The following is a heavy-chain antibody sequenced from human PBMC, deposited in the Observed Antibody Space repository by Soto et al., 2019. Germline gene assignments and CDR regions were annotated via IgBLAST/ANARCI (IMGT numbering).Heavy chain of an antibody. CDR3: ARDRWERRYFDY. J-gene: IGHJ4*02. Sequence: EVQLVESGGGLVQPGGSLRLSCAASGFTFSSYSMNWVRQAPGKGLEWVSYISSSSSNIYYADSVKGRFTISRDNAKNSLYLQMTSLRDEDTAVYYCARDRWERRYFDYWGQGTLVTVSS. D-gene: IGHD1-26*01. CDR2: ISSSSSNI. V-gene: IGHV3-48*02. CDR1: GFTFSSYS.